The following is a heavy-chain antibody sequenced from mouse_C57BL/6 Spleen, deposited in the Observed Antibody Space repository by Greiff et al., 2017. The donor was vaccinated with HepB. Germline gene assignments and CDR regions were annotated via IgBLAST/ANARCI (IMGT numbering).Heavy chain of an antibody. CDR1: GYSITSGYY. CDR3: AREAPWYFDV. Sequence: EVKLVESGPGLVKPSQSLSLTCSVTGYSITSGYYWNWIRQFPGNKLEWMGYISYDGSNNYNPSLKNRISITRDTSKNQFFLKLNSVTTEDTATYYCAREAPWYFDVWGTGTTVTVSS. V-gene: IGHV3-6*01. J-gene: IGHJ1*03. CDR2: ISYDGSN.